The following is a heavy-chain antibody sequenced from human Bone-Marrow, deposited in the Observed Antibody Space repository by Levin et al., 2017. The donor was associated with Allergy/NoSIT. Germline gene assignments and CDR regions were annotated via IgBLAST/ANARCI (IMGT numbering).Heavy chain of an antibody. CDR2: ISFDGNTE. J-gene: IGHJ6*02. Sequence: LSLTCAVSGFTFRRFGMHWVRQAPGKGLEWVALISFDGNTEYYANSVKGRFTISRDNSKNMLYLQMTSLGAEDTALYYCAKGPYDYGGMDVWGQGTTVIVSS. V-gene: IGHV3-30*18. CDR1: GFTFRRFG. CDR3: AKGPYDYGGMDV.